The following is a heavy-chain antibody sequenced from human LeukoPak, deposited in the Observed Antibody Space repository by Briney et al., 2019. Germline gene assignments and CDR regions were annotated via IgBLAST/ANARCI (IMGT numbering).Heavy chain of an antibody. J-gene: IGHJ5*02. D-gene: IGHD3-3*01. Sequence: SETLSLTCTVSGGSISSYYWSWIRQPPGKGLEWIRYISYSGSTNYNPSLKSRVTISVDTSKNQFSLKLNSVTAADTAVYYCARSKSIFWSGYYTGLWFDPWGQGTLVTVSS. CDR2: ISYSGST. CDR3: ARSKSIFWSGYYTGLWFDP. V-gene: IGHV4-59*08. CDR1: GGSISSYY.